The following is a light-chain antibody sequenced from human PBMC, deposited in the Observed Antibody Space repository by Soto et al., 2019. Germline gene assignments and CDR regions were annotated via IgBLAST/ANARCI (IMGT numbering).Light chain of an antibody. CDR3: CSYTTSNTRQIV. V-gene: IGLV2-14*01. CDR1: SSDVGGYNY. J-gene: IGLJ1*01. Sequence: SVRTQPASGYGSPGQSITIICTGTSSDVGGYNYVSWYQQHPGKAPKFMIYDVSNRPSGVSNRFSGSKSGNTASLTISGLQAEDEADYYCCSYTTSNTRQIVFGTVTKVTVL. CDR2: DVS.